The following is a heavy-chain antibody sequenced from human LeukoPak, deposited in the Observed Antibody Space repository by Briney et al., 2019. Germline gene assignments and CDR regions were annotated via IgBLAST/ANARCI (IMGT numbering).Heavy chain of an antibody. CDR2: IRTDGSNT. J-gene: IGHJ3*02. D-gene: IGHD6-6*01. CDR3: VREYSSSSGRAFDM. V-gene: IGHV3-74*01. CDR1: GFTLSCYW. Sequence: AGALRLSRAASGFTLSCYWMHWVRPTPGKGLVWVSRIRTDGSNTNSAHSVKGRLTISRDNAKNTLYLQMNSLRAEDTAVYYCVREYSSSSGRAFDMWGQGTMVTVSP.